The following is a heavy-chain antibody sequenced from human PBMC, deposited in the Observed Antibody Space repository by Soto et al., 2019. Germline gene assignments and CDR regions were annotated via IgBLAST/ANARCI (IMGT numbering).Heavy chain of an antibody. CDR3: ARCPGVFDY. Sequence: QVQLVQSGAEVKKPGSSVTVSCKASGGTFSSLAISWVRQAPGQGLEWMGGLVLFFVTANYAKKFQARVTISADKSTSTSYMELSRLRSDDTVVYYCARCPGVFDYLGQGTLVTVSS. J-gene: IGHJ4*02. CDR1: GGTFSSLA. CDR2: LVLFFVTA. V-gene: IGHV1-69*06. D-gene: IGHD7-27*01.